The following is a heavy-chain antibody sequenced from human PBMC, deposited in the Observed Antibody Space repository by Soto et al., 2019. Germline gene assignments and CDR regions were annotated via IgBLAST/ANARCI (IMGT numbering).Heavy chain of an antibody. V-gene: IGHV3-23*01. D-gene: IGHD1-26*01. CDR2: ISGASSGGET. J-gene: IGHJ5*02. Sequence: GGSLRLSCAASGFIFSSYAMSWVRQAPGKGLEWVSTISGASSGGETNYAKSVRGRFIISRDNSKNMLYLQMNGLTAADTAVYYCAKGIVGPTWFDHWGQGALVTVSS. CDR1: GFIFSSYA. CDR3: AKGIVGPTWFDH.